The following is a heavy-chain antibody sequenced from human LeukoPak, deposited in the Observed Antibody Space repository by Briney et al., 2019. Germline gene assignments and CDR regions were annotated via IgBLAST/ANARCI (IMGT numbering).Heavy chain of an antibody. J-gene: IGHJ4*02. CDR3: ARADNLNAFDY. V-gene: IGHV4-31*03. CDR1: GGSISSGGYF. D-gene: IGHD1-1*01. CDR2: ISSSGST. Sequence: SSETLSLTCTVSGGSISSGGYFWSRIRQHPGKGLEWIGSISSSGSTLYSPSLKRRVTISVDTSKNQFSLKLSSVTAADTAVYYCARADNLNAFDYWGQGTRVTVSS.